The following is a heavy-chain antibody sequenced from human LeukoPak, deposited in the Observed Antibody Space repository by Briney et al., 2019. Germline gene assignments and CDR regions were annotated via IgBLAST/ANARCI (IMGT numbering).Heavy chain of an antibody. D-gene: IGHD1-1*01. V-gene: IGHV1-24*01. Sequence: ASVKVSCKVSGCTLTELSMHWVRQAPGKGLEWMGGFDPEDGETIYAQKFQGRVTMTEDTSTDTAYMELSSLRSEDTAVYYCATDLEGIRTFDYWGQGTLVTVSS. CDR1: GCTLTELS. J-gene: IGHJ4*02. CDR3: ATDLEGIRTFDY. CDR2: FDPEDGET.